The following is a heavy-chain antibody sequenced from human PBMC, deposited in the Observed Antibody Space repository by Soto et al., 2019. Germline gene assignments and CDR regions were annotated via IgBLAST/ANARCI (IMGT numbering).Heavy chain of an antibody. CDR1: GFTFSSYG. D-gene: IGHD3-16*02. J-gene: IGHJ4*02. CDR2: IWYDGSNK. CDR3: ARDHYDYVWGSYRYFDY. V-gene: IGHV3-33*01. Sequence: GGSLRLSCAASGFTFSSYGMHWVRQAPGKGLEWVAVIWYDGSNKYYADSVKGRFTISRDNSKNTLYLQMNSLRAEDTAVYYCARDHYDYVWGSYRYFDYWGQGTLVTVSS.